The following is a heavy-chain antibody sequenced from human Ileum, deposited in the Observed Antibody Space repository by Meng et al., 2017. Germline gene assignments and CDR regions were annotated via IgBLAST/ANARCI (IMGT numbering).Heavy chain of an antibody. CDR2: IHHSGTT. CDR1: GGSISSSIW. D-gene: IGHD3-10*01. Sequence: QVQLQESGPGLVEPSGTLSLTCAVSGGSISSSIWWSWVRQPPEKGLAWIGEIHHSGTTNYSPSLKSRLTISVDKSKNQFSLKLQSVTAADTAVYFCARGVVSGSHYNTYWGQGILVTVSS. V-gene: IGHV4-4*02. J-gene: IGHJ4*02. CDR3: ARGVVSGSHYNTY.